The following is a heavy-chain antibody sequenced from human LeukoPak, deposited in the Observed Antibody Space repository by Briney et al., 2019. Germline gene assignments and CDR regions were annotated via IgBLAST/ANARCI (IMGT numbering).Heavy chain of an antibody. V-gene: IGHV5-51*01. Sequence: NHGESVKISCKGSGYSFTSYWIAWVRQMPGKGLEWMGIIYPGDSDTRYSPSFQGQVTISADKSISTAYLQWSSLKASDTAMYYCATGGGYSSSWYYFDYWGQGTLVTVSS. D-gene: IGHD6-13*01. CDR3: ATGGGYSSSWYYFDY. CDR1: GYSFTSYW. CDR2: IYPGDSDT. J-gene: IGHJ4*02.